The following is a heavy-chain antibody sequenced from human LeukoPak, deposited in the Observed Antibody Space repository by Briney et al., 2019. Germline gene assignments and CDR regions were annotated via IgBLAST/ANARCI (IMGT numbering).Heavy chain of an antibody. CDR3: ARARISGNWFDP. CDR1: GYTFTSYY. J-gene: IGHJ5*02. CDR2: INPSGGST. D-gene: IGHD2/OR15-2a*01. V-gene: IGHV1-46*01. Sequence: AASVKVSCKASGYTFTSYYMHWVRQAPGQGLEWMGIINPSGGSTSYTQKFQGRVTMTRDTSISTAYMELSRLRSDDTAVYYCARARISGNWFDPWGQGTLVTVSS.